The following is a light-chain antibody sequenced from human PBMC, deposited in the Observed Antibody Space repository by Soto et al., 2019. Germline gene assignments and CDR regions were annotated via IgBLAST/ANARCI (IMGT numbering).Light chain of an antibody. CDR1: QSVSNN. V-gene: IGKV3-15*01. Sequence: EIMMTQSPVTLSVSPGERATLSCRASQSVSNNLAWYQQKPGQAPRLLIYYASTRATGIPARFSGSGSGTEFTLTISSLLSEDFALYYCQQYNDWPPITVGQWTRLDMK. CDR3: QQYNDWPPIT. J-gene: IGKJ5*01. CDR2: YAS.